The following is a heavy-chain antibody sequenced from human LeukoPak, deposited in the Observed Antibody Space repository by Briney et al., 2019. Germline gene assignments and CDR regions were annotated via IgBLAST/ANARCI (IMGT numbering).Heavy chain of an antibody. J-gene: IGHJ3*02. CDR1: GFTFSSYA. D-gene: IGHD2-15*01. CDR2: ISGSGGST. CDR3: ARDPSVVVAVNAFDI. Sequence: PGGSLRLSCAASGFTFSSYAMSWVRQAPGKGLEWVSAISGSGGSTYYADSVKGRFTISRDNSKNTLYLQMNSLRAEDTAVYYCARDPSVVVAVNAFDIWGQGTMVTVSS. V-gene: IGHV3-23*01.